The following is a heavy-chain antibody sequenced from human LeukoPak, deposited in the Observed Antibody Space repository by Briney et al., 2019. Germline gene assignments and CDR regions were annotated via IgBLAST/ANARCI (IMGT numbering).Heavy chain of an antibody. J-gene: IGHJ5*02. Sequence: GGSLRLSCAASGFTFSDYTVNWVRQAPGKGLEWISYISISSDTIYYADSVEGRFTISRDNAKNSLYLQMNSLRAEDTAVYYCARGPPLFDPWGQGTLVTVAS. CDR3: ARGPPLFDP. V-gene: IGHV3-48*01. CDR2: ISISSDTI. CDR1: GFTFSDYT.